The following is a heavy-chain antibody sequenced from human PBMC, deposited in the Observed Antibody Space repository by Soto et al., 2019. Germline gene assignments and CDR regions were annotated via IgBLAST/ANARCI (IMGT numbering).Heavy chain of an antibody. J-gene: IGHJ4*02. CDR3: TTRVDILTGYYVLDY. Sequence: PGGSLRLSCAASGFTFSNAWMSWVRQAPGKGLEWVGRIKSKTDGGTTDYAAPVKGRFTISRDDSKNTLYLQMNSLKTEDTAVYYCTTRVDILTGYYVLDYWGQGTLVTVSS. CDR2: IKSKTDGGTT. V-gene: IGHV3-15*01. CDR1: GFTFSNAW. D-gene: IGHD3-9*01.